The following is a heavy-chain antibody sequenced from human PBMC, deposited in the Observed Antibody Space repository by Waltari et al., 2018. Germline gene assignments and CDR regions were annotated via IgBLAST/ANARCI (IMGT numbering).Heavy chain of an antibody. CDR1: GFTFGGYT. D-gene: IGHD3-3*01. V-gene: IGHV3-23*01. CDR2: IRGSGADT. J-gene: IGHJ6*02. CDR3: ARNFHDPQDV. Sequence: EVQLLESGGGLVQPGGSLRLSCVASGFTFGGYTMTWVRQAPGKGLDWVSTIRGSGADTYYADSVKGRFTISRDNSRDTLYLQMNTLTAGDTAIYYCARNFHDPQDVWGQGTTVIVS.